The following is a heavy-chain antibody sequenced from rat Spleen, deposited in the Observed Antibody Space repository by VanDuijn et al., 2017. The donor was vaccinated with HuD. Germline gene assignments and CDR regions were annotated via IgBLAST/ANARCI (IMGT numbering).Heavy chain of an antibody. Sequence: EVQLVESGGGRVQPGRSLKLSCVASGITFNNYWMTWIRQAPGKGLEWVASIRNAGDTYYPDSVKGRFSISRENAKSTLYLQMDSLRSEDTATYYCAKVLGGNFDYWGQGVMVTVSS. CDR2: IRNAGDT. V-gene: IGHV5-31*01. J-gene: IGHJ2*01. CDR1: GITFNNYW. D-gene: IGHD1-5*01. CDR3: AKVLGGNFDY.